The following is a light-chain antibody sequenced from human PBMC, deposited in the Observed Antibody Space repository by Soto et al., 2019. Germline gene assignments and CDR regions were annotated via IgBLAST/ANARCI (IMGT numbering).Light chain of an antibody. CDR3: NSQTTSGIRV. CDR2: EVS. J-gene: IGLJ1*01. CDR1: STDVGDSNH. Sequence: QSALTQPASVSGSPGQSITISCTGNSTDVGDSNHVSWYQHHPGKAPKLIIYEVSYRPSGVSNRFSGSKSAYTASLTISGLQAEDEADYYCNSQTTSGIRVFGTGTKLTVL. V-gene: IGLV2-14*01.